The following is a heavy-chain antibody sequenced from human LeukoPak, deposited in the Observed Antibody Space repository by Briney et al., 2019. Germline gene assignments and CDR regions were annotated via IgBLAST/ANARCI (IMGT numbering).Heavy chain of an antibody. Sequence: SQTLSLTCAISGDSVSRNSAACNWISQSPSRGLEWLGRTYYRSKWYSEYVVSVKSRITINPDTSKNQFSLQLNSVTPEDTAVYYCASLTGDESYWGQGTLVTVSS. V-gene: IGHV6-1*01. CDR2: TYYRSKWYS. D-gene: IGHD7-27*01. CDR1: GDSVSRNSAA. J-gene: IGHJ4*02. CDR3: ASLTGDESY.